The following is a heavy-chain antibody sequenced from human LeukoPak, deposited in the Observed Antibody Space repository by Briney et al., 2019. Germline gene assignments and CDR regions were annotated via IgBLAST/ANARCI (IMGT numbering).Heavy chain of an antibody. CDR3: AKVPITVTRNFDY. CDR1: GFTFNNYA. J-gene: IGHJ4*02. D-gene: IGHD4-17*01. V-gene: IGHV3-33*06. CDR2: IWYDGSNK. Sequence: PGRSLRLSCVASGFTFNNYAMHWVRQAPGQGLEWVAVIWYDGSNKFYADSVKGRFTISRDNSKNTLYLQMNSLRAEDTAVYYCAKVPITVTRNFDYWGQGTLVTVSS.